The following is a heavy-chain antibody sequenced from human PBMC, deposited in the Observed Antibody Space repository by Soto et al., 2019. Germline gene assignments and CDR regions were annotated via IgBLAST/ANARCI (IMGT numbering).Heavy chain of an antibody. V-gene: IGHV4-31*03. J-gene: IGHJ5*02. D-gene: IGHD3-22*01. Sequence: PWETLSLTCTVSGGSISSGGYYWSWIRQHPGKGLEWIGTIYFSGTTYYNPSLKSRVTISVDTSKSRFSLKLSSVTAADTAVYYCARRDRSGFSYWLDTWGQGTLVTVSS. CDR2: IYFSGTT. CDR3: ARRDRSGFSYWLDT. CDR1: GGSISSGGYY.